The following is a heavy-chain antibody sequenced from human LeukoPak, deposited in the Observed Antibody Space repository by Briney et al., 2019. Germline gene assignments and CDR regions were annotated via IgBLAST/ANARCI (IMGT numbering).Heavy chain of an antibody. CDR1: GYTFTSYG. V-gene: IGHV1-18*01. CDR2: ISAYSGNT. CDR3: ARDRSGSYFNWFDP. Sequence: ASVKVSCKASGYTFTSYGISWVRQAPGQGLEWMGWISAYSGNTNYAQKLQGRVTMTTDTSTSTAYMERRSLRSDDTAVYSCARDRSGSYFNWFDPWGQGTLVTVSS. D-gene: IGHD1-26*01. J-gene: IGHJ5*02.